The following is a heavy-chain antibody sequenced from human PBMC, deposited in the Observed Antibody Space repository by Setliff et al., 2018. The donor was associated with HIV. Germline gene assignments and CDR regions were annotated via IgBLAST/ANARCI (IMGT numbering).Heavy chain of an antibody. CDR2: THISGST. CDR1: GDSNSSYY. Sequence: SETLSLTCSVSGDSNSSYYWSWIRQPPGKRLEWIEWIGSTHISGSTNYSPSLKSRVTMSVDTSKNQFSLTLSSVTAEDTAFYYCARQGDGYKGDAFDIWGQGTMVTVSS. V-gene: IGHV4-4*09. CDR3: ARQGDGYKGDAFDI. D-gene: IGHD5-12*01. J-gene: IGHJ3*02.